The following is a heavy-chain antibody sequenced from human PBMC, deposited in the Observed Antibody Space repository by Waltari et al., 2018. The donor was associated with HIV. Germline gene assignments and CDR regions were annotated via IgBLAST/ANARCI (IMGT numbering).Heavy chain of an antibody. V-gene: IGHV3-15*01. Sequence: EVQLVESGGGLVKPGGSLRLSCAASGLTLSNAWVGGVRQAPGKGREWVGRIKSKTDGGTEDYAAPVKGRFTISRDDSKNILYLQMNSLKTEDTAVYYCYGFVWGQGTLVTVSS. CDR2: IKSKTDGGTE. CDR3: YGFV. J-gene: IGHJ4*02. CDR1: GLTLSNAW. D-gene: IGHD3-10*01.